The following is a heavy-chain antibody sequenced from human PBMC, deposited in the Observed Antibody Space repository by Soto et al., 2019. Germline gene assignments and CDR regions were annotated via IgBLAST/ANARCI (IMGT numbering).Heavy chain of an antibody. D-gene: IGHD2-21*02. J-gene: IGHJ6*02. CDR3: ARDGAYCGGDCYSSYYYGMDV. CDR1: GYTSTGYY. V-gene: IGHV1-2*02. CDR2: INPNSGGT. Sequence: GASVKVSCKASGYTSTGYYMHWVRQAPGQGLEWMGWINPNSGGTNYAQKFQGRVTMTRDTSISTAYMELSRLRSDDTAVYYCARDGAYCGGDCYSSYYYGMDVWGQGTTVTVSS.